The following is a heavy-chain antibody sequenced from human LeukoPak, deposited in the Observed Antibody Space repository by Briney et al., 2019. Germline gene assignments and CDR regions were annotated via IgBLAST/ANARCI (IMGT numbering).Heavy chain of an antibody. CDR1: GGSISNYY. V-gene: IGHV4-39*07. CDR3: ARLNSNLDY. CDR2: IYYSGST. D-gene: IGHD2/OR15-2a*01. Sequence: SETLSLTCTVSGGSISNYYWGWIRQPPGKGLEWIGSIYYSGSTYYNPSLKSRVTISIDTSKNQFSLKLSSMTAADMAVYYCARLNSNLDYWGQGTLVTVSS. J-gene: IGHJ4*02.